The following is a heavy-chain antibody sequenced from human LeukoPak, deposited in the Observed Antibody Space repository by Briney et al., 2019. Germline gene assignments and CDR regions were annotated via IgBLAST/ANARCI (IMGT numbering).Heavy chain of an antibody. CDR1: GFTFSDYG. V-gene: IGHV3-30*03. Sequence: GGSLRLSCAASGFTFSDYGMHWVRQAPGKGLEWVAVISYDGNHIYSADSVKGRFTISRDNSKNTLYLQMNSLRSEDTAVYYCARGWNDGVHYYGMDVWGQGTTVTVSS. CDR2: ISYDGNHI. D-gene: IGHD1-1*01. CDR3: ARGWNDGVHYYGMDV. J-gene: IGHJ6*02.